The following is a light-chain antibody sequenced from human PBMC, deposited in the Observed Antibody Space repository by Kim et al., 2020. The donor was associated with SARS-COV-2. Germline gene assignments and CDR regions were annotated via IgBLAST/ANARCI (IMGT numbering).Light chain of an antibody. V-gene: IGLV2-11*01. Sequence: GHAVTISCTGNSSDVGGYNHVSWYQQHPGKAPKIMMYEVSKRPQGVPARVAGSKAGNTASLTISGLQAEDEADYYCCSYAGSYTVVFGGGTQLTVL. CDR1: SSDVGGYNH. J-gene: IGLJ2*01. CDR3: CSYAGSYTVV. CDR2: EVS.